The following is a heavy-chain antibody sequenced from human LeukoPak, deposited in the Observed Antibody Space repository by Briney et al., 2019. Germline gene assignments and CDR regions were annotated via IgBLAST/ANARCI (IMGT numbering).Heavy chain of an antibody. Sequence: SETLSLTCTVSGGSISSGSYYWSWIRQPAGKGLEWIGRIYTSGSTNYNPSLKSRVTISVDTSKNQFSLKLSSVTAADTAVYYCARGADIVVVVAAPGCWFDPWGQGTLVTVSS. CDR2: IYTSGST. CDR3: ARGADIVVVVAAPGCWFDP. V-gene: IGHV4-61*02. CDR1: GGSISSGSYY. D-gene: IGHD2-15*01. J-gene: IGHJ5*02.